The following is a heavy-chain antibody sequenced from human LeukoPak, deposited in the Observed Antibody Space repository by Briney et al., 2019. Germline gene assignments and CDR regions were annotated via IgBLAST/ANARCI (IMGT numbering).Heavy chain of an antibody. CDR1: GGSISSYY. CDR2: IYYSGST. J-gene: IGHJ5*02. V-gene: IGHV4-59*08. Sequence: PSETLSLTCTVSGGSISSYYWSWIRQPPGKGLEWIGYIYYSGSTNYNPSLKSRVTISVDTSKNQFSLKLSSVTAAATAVYYCARHPTAENWFDPWGQGTLVTVSS. CDR3: ARHPTAENWFDP.